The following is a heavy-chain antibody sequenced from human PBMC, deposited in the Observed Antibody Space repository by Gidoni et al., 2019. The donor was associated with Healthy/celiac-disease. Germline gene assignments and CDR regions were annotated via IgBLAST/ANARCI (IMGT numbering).Heavy chain of an antibody. CDR2: INPSGGST. Sequence: QVQLVQSGAEVKKPGASVKVSCKASGYTFTSYYMHWVRQAPGQGLEWMGIINPSGGSTSYAQKFQGRVTMTRDTSTSTVYMELSSLRSEDTAVYYCARAAPYSLNSGSLPNEAEYFDYWGQGTLVTVSS. V-gene: IGHV1-46*01. J-gene: IGHJ4*02. CDR1: GYTFTSYY. CDR3: ARAAPYSLNSGSLPNEAEYFDY. D-gene: IGHD1-26*01.